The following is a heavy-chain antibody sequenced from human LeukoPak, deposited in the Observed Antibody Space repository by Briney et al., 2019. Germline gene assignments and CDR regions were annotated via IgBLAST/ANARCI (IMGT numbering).Heavy chain of an antibody. Sequence: PGGSLRLSCAASGFTFSSYGIHWVRQAPGKGLEWVALISYDGTNKYYADSVKGRFTISRDNSKNTLSLQMNSLRAEDTAVYYCTRDRGTRALDYWGQGTLVTVSP. CDR1: GFTFSSYG. V-gene: IGHV3-33*01. CDR3: TRDRGTRALDY. J-gene: IGHJ4*02. D-gene: IGHD1-14*01. CDR2: ISYDGTNK.